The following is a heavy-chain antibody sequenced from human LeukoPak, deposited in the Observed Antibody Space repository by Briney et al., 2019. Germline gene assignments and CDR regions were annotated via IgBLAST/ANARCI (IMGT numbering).Heavy chain of an antibody. CDR2: IYYSGST. D-gene: IGHD6-13*01. V-gene: IGHV4-59*08. J-gene: IGHJ4*02. CDR3: ASSLESSCPMQTSHFDN. CDR1: GGSISSYY. Sequence: SETLSLTCTVSGGSISSYYWSWIRQPPGKGLEWSGYIYYSGSTNYNPSLKSRVTISVDTSKNQFSLKLSSVTAADTAVYYCASSLESSCPMQTSHFDNWGQGTLVTVSS.